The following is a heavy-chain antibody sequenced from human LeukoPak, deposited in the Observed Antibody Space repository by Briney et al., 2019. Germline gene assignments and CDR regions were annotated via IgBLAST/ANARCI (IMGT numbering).Heavy chain of an antibody. Sequence: SETLSLTCAVSGYSINSAYYWGWIRQPPGKGLEWIGIIYHRGSTYYNPSLKSRLTISVDTSKNQFSLKLRSVTAADTAVYYCAGWVGELLPLFAYWGQGILVTVSS. D-gene: IGHD3-10*01. J-gene: IGHJ4*02. CDR2: IYHRGST. V-gene: IGHV4-38-2*01. CDR1: GYSINSAYY. CDR3: AGWVGELLPLFAY.